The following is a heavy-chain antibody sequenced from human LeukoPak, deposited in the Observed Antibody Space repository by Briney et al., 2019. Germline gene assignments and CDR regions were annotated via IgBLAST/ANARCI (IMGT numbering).Heavy chain of an antibody. Sequence: GGSLRLSCAASGFTFSSYGMNWVRQPPGKGLEWVSYISSSTSYIYYADSVKGRFTISRDNAKNSLFLQMNSLRAEDTAVYYCAKRPYYYDSSGWELSYFDYWGQGTLVTVSS. V-gene: IGHV3-21*01. CDR3: AKRPYYYDSSGWELSYFDY. CDR1: GFTFSSYG. J-gene: IGHJ4*02. CDR2: ISSSTSYI. D-gene: IGHD3-22*01.